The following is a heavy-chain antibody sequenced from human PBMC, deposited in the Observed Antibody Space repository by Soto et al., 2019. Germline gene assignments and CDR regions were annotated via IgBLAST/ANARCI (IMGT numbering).Heavy chain of an antibody. Sequence: GASVKVSCKVSGYTLTELSMHWVRQAPGKGLEWMGGFDPEDGETIYAQKFQGRVTITEDTSTDTAYMELSSLRSEDTAVYYCATAGIAAAGSYYYYYMDVWGKGTTVTVSS. CDR3: ATAGIAAAGSYYYYYMDV. CDR2: FDPEDGET. D-gene: IGHD6-13*01. V-gene: IGHV1-24*01. J-gene: IGHJ6*03. CDR1: GYTLTELS.